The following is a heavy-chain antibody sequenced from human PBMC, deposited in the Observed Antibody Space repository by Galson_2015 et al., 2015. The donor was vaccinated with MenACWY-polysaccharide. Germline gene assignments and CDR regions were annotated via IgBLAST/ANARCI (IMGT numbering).Heavy chain of an antibody. V-gene: IGHV3-23*01. J-gene: IGHJ4*02. CDR1: GFTFTSYA. CDR3: AKDSADFGSGAGSLDN. D-gene: IGHD3-3*01. CDR2: IRSSGTNT. Sequence: SLRLSCAASGFTFTSYAMSWVRQAPGKGLEWVSAIRSSGTNTYYADSVKGRFTISRDNSKNTLYLQMNSLRAEDTAVYYCAKDSADFGSGAGSLDNWGQGTLVTVSS.